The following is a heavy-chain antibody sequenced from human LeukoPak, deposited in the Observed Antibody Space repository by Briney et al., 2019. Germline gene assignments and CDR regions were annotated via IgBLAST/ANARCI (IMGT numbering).Heavy chain of an antibody. CDR3: ARWGYCSGGSCYTSANWFDP. CDR2: INPNSGGT. CDR1: GYTFTGYY. J-gene: IGHJ5*02. V-gene: IGHV1-2*02. Sequence: ASVKVSCKASGYTFTGYYMHWVRQAPGQGLEWMGWINPNSGGTNYAQKFQGRVTMTRDTSISTAYMELSRLRSDDTAVYYCARWGYCSGGSCYTSANWFDPWGQGTLVTVSS. D-gene: IGHD2-15*01.